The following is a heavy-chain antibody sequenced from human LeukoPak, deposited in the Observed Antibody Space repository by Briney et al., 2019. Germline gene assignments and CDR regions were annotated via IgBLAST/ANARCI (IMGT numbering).Heavy chain of an antibody. J-gene: IGHJ4*02. CDR2: ISGSGGST. D-gene: IGHD4-23*01. V-gene: IGHV3-23*01. CDR3: ARERGLDVTNSAYYFDY. CDR1: GFTFSSYA. Sequence: GGSLRLSCAASGFTFSSYAMSWVRQAPGKGLEWVSAISGSGGSTYYADSVQGRFTISRDITKNTLSLQMNNLRAEDTAMYYCARERGLDVTNSAYYFDYWGQGTLVTVSS.